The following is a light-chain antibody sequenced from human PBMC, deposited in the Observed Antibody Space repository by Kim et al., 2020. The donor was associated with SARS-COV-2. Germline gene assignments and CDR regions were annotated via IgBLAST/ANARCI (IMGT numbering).Light chain of an antibody. CDR2: DKN. Sequence: ALGQTVRITCQGDSRRSNCANRYQQKPGQAPVLVIYDKNNRPSGIPDRFAGSNSGNTASLTITGAQAEDEADYYCNSRDSSSNHVVFGGGTQLTVL. J-gene: IGLJ2*01. V-gene: IGLV3-19*01. CDR3: NSRDSSSNHVV. CDR1: SRRSNC.